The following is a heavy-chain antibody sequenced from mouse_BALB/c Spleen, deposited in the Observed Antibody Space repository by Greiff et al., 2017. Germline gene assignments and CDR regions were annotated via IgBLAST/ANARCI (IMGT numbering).Heavy chain of an antibody. J-gene: IGHJ2*01. CDR2: INPNNGGT. D-gene: IGHD1-1*01. V-gene: IGHV1-18*01. Sequence: VQLQQSGPELVKPGASVKIPCKASGYTFTDYNMDWVKQSHGKSLEWIGDINPNNGGTIYNQKFKGKATLTVDKSSSTAYMELRSLTSEDTAVYYCAREIYYYGSREYYFDYWGQGTTLTVSS. CDR1: GYTFTDYN. CDR3: AREIYYYGSREYYFDY.